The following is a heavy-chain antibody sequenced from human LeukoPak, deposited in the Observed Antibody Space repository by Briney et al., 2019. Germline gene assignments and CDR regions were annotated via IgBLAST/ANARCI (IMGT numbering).Heavy chain of an antibody. CDR3: ARDLAAAGTWFFDY. CDR2: IKQDGSEK. V-gene: IGHV3-7*01. CDR1: GFTFSSYW. J-gene: IGHJ4*02. D-gene: IGHD6-13*01. Sequence: GGSLRLSCAASGFTFSSYWMSWVRQAPGKGLEWVANIKQDGSEKYYVDSVKGRFTISRDNAKNSLYLQMNSLRAEDTAVYYCARDLAAAGTWFFDYWGQETLVTVSS.